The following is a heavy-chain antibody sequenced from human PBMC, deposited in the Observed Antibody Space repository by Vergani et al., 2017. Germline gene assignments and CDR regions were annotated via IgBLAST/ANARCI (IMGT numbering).Heavy chain of an antibody. Sequence: QVPLVQSGAEVKKPGSSVKVSCKASGGTFSSYAISWVRQAPGQGLEWMGGIIPIFGTANYAQKFQGRVTITADESTSTAYMVLSSLRSEDTAVYYCARATTRXCSSTSCYPNWFDPWGQGTLVTVSS. D-gene: IGHD2-2*01. CDR1: GGTFSSYA. V-gene: IGHV1-69*01. CDR3: ARATTRXCSSTSCYPNWFDP. J-gene: IGHJ5*02. CDR2: IIPIFGTA.